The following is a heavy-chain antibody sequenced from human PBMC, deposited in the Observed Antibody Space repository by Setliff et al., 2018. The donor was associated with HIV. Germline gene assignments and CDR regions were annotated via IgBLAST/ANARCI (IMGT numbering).Heavy chain of an antibody. D-gene: IGHD3-9*01. CDR1: GYKFTGHH. CDR2: INPNMGDT. V-gene: IGHV1-2*06. CDR3: ARQDIPTGYYLFDY. Sequence: ASVKVSCKASGYKFTGHHIQWMRQAPGQGLEWMGRINPNMGDTQYAQKFQGRIIMTRDTSINTVYMELSSLTSDDTALYDCARQDIPTGYYLFDYWGQGAQVTVSS. J-gene: IGHJ4*02.